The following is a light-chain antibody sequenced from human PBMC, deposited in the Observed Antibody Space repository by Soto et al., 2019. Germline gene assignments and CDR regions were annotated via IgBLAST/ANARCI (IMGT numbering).Light chain of an antibody. J-gene: IGKJ4*01. CDR2: LGS. V-gene: IGKV2-28*01. Sequence: DIVMTQSPLSLPVTPGEPASISCRSSQSLLHSNGYNYLDWYLQKPGQSPQLLIYLGSNRASGVPDRFSGPGAGTDFTLKISRVEAEDVGVYYCMQALQTPLTFGGGTKVEIK. CDR1: QSLLHSNGYNY. CDR3: MQALQTPLT.